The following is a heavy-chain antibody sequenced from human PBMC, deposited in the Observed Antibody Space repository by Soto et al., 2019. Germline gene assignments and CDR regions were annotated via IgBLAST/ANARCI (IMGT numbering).Heavy chain of an antibody. CDR1: GYSFTGYY. V-gene: IGHV1-2*02. D-gene: IGHD2-8*01. J-gene: IGHJ3*01. CDR3: ARFRGVLEAFDL. CDR2: VNPNSGDT. Sequence: QLVQSGAEVKKPGASVKVSCKASGYSFTGYYIHWVRQAPGQGLEWMGWVNPNSGDTDYAQKFQGKVTMTRDPSISTASTQLRSLNSDDTSLSYCARFRGVLEAFDLWDEGTMVTVSS.